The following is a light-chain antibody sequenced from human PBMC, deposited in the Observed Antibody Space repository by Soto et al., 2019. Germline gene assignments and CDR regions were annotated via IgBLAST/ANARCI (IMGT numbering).Light chain of an antibody. J-gene: IGKJ4*01. CDR2: DAS. V-gene: IGKV3-15*01. Sequence: EIVMTQSPATLSVSPGEGATLSCKASQNVYNNLAWYQQRPGQPPRLLIYDASTRATGISARFSGSGYGTEFTLTISSLQSEYFAVYFCQMCRNWPLTSGGGTKV. CDR1: QNVYNN. CDR3: QMCRNWPLT.